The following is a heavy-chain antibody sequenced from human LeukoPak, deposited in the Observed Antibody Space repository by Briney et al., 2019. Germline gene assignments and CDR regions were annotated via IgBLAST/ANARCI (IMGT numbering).Heavy chain of an antibody. J-gene: IGHJ1*01. V-gene: IGHV3-30*18. CDR1: GFTFSSYG. Sequence: GGSLRLSCAASGFTFSSYGMHWVRQAPGKGLEWVAVISYDGSNKYYADSVKGRFTISRDNSKNTLYLQMNSLRAEDTAVYYCAKGPGSWHLIDQHWGQGTLVTVSS. D-gene: IGHD1-26*01. CDR3: AKGPGSWHLIDQH. CDR2: ISYDGSNK.